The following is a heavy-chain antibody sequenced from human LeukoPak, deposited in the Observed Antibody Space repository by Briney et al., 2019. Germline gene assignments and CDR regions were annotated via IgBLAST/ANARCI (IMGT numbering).Heavy chain of an antibody. V-gene: IGHV3-23*01. CDR1: GFTFVNYA. J-gene: IGHJ6*03. Sequence: PGGSLRLSCATSGFTFVNYAMSWVRQAPGKGLEWVSGISGSGGSTYYAHSVKGRFTISIDNSKNTLYLQMNSLRAEDTAVYYCSFVVITAIPNYYYYYMDVWGKGTTVTVSS. D-gene: IGHD2-21*02. CDR3: SFVVITAIPNYYYYYMDV. CDR2: ISGSGGST.